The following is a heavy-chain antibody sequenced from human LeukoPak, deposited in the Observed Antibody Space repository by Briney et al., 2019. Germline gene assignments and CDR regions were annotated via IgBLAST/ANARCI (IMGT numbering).Heavy chain of an antibody. CDR3: ARDQGYIDY. Sequence: PSETLSLTCTVSGGSISSYYWSWIRQPPGKGLEWIGYIYYSGSTNYNPSLKSRVTISVDTSKNQFSLKLSSVTAADTAVYYCARDQGYIDYWGQGTLVTVSS. CDR1: GGSISSYY. J-gene: IGHJ4*02. CDR2: IYYSGST. V-gene: IGHV4-59*01.